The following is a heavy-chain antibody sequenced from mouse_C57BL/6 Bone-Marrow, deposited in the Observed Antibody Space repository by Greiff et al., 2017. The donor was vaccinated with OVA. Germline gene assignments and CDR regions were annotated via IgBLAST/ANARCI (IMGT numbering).Heavy chain of an antibody. J-gene: IGHJ2*01. Sequence: QVQLQQSGAELARPGASVKMSCKASGYTFTSYTIHWVKQRTGKGLEWIGYIDPNNDYTNYNQKFKGKATLTADKSTSTDYMQLSILTSEDTAVYYCTRGSYFDYWCQGTTLTVSS. CDR2: IDPNNDYT. CDR1: GYTFTSYT. CDR3: TRGSYFDY. V-gene: IGHV1-4*01.